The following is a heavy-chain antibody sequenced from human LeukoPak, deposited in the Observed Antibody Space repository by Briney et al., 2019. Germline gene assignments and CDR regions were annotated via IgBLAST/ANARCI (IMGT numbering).Heavy chain of an antibody. CDR3: ARDYQDYYDSSANWFDP. Sequence: ASETLSLTCKVSGASVSTSPYYWTWIRQPAGKGLEWIGRIYTSGSTNYNPSLKSRVTMSVDTSKNQFSLKLSSVTAADTAVYYCARDYQDYYDSSANWFDPWGQGTLVTVSS. V-gene: IGHV4-61*02. CDR1: GASVSTSPYY. CDR2: IYTSGST. D-gene: IGHD3-22*01. J-gene: IGHJ5*02.